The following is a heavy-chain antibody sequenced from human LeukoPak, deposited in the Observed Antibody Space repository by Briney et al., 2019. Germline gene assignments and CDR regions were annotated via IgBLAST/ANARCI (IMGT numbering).Heavy chain of an antibody. V-gene: IGHV1-18*01. CDR1: GYTFTSYG. CDR2: ISVYNGNT. CDR3: AFDDYGDYESDY. Sequence: RASVKASCKASGYTFTSYGISGVRQAPGQGLEGMGWISVYNGNTNYAQKLQGRVTMTTDTSTSTAYMELRSLRSDDTAVYYCAFDDYGDYESDYWGQGTLVTVSS. D-gene: IGHD4-17*01. J-gene: IGHJ4*02.